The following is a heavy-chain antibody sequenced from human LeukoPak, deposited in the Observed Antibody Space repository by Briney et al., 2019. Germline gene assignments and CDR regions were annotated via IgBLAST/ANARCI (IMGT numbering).Heavy chain of an antibody. V-gene: IGHV4-38-2*02. CDR1: GYSISSGYY. J-gene: IGHJ4*02. D-gene: IGHD3-3*01. Sequence: SETLSLTCSVSGYSISSGYYWGWIRQPPGKGLEWIGSIYQSGSTYYSPSLKSRVTISVDTSKNQFSLKLSSVTAADTAVYYCARGQTPSYDFWSGYYTEYFDYWGQGTLVTVSS. CDR2: IYQSGST. CDR3: ARGQTPSYDFWSGYYTEYFDY.